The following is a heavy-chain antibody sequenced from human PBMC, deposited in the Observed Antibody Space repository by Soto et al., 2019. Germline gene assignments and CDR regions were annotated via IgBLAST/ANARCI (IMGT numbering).Heavy chain of an antibody. CDR1: GFTFSSYS. V-gene: IGHV3-21*01. CDR3: ASSLVIGATMRFFHY. Sequence: PGGSLRLSCAASGFTFSSYSMNWVRQAPGKGLEWVSSISSSSSYIYYADSVKGRFTISRDNAKNSLYLQMNSLRAEDTAVYYCASSLVIGATMRFFHYCCQGPLLTVSS. D-gene: IGHD5-12*01. J-gene: IGHJ4*02. CDR2: ISSSSSYI.